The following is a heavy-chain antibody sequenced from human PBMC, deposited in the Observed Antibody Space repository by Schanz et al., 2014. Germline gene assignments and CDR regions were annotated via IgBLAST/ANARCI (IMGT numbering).Heavy chain of an antibody. CDR1: GFSFSNYW. V-gene: IGHV3-7*02. D-gene: IGHD6-13*01. CDR2: INQDGSVE. Sequence: EVQLVESGGGLVQPGESLRLSCAASGFSFSNYWMSWVRQAPGKGLEWVANINQDGSVEYYGDSVRGRFTISRDNAKNSLYLQMNSLRAEDTAVYYCAKSRMTAANYFDYWGQGTLVTVSS. CDR3: AKSRMTAANYFDY. J-gene: IGHJ4*02.